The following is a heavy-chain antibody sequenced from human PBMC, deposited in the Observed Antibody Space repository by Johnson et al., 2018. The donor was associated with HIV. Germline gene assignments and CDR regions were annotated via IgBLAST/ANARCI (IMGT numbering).Heavy chain of an antibody. CDR3: ARDWGPDSSSWYGI. D-gene: IGHD6-13*01. V-gene: IGHV3-30*03. CDR2: ISYDGSNK. CDR1: GFTFSHYD. J-gene: IGHJ3*02. Sequence: QVQLVESGGGVVHPGGSLRLSCAASGFTFSHYDMHWVRQVTGKGLEWVAVISYDGSNKFYLDSVKGRFTISRDNSKNTLYLQMNSLRAEDTAVYYCARDWGPDSSSWYGIWGQGTMVTVSS.